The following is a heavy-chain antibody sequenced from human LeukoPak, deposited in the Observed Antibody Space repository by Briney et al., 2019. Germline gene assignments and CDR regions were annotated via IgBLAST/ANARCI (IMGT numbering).Heavy chain of an antibody. J-gene: IGHJ4*02. D-gene: IGHD3-3*01. CDR3: ARSTYYDFWSGYLIDY. CDR1: GYTFTGYY. V-gene: IGHV1-2*02. CDR2: INPNSGGT. Sequence: ASVKVSCKASGYTFTGYYMHWVRQAPGQGLEWMGWINPNSGGTNYAQKFQGRVTMTRDTSISTAYMELSRLRSDDTAVYYCARSTYYDFWSGYLIDYWGQGTPVTVSS.